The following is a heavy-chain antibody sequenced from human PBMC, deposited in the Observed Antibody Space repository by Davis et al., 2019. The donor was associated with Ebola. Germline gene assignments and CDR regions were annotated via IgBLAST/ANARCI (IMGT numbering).Heavy chain of an antibody. CDR2: VSFDGRVT. Sequence: GESLKISCAASGFTFSNFGMHWVRQAPGKGLEWVAVVSFDGRVTHYGDSVKGRFTVSRDNSKNTLSLQMNSLTAEDTAVYYCARDRITGTWGFGYYMDVWGKGTTVTVSS. J-gene: IGHJ6*03. CDR3: ARDRITGTWGFGYYMDV. V-gene: IGHV3-30*03. CDR1: GFTFSNFG. D-gene: IGHD1-7*01.